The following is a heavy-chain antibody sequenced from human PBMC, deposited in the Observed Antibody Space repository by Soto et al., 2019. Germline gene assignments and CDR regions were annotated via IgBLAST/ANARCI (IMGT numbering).Heavy chain of an antibody. CDR2: IYYSGST. Sequence: PSETLSLTCTVSGCSISSSSYYWGWIRQPPGKGLEWIGSIYYSGSTYYNPSLKSRVTISVDTSKNQFSLKLSSVTAADTAVYYCARQYGDYVYFDYWGQGTLVTVS. V-gene: IGHV4-39*01. CDR1: GCSISSSSYY. J-gene: IGHJ4*02. D-gene: IGHD4-17*01. CDR3: ARQYGDYVYFDY.